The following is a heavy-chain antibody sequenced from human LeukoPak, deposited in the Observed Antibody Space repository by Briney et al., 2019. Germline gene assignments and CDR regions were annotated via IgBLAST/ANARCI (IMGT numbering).Heavy chain of an antibody. D-gene: IGHD3-10*01. CDR3: ARRGSALEWFDP. J-gene: IGHJ5*02. V-gene: IGHV5-51*01. CDR1: RDSFTNYW. Sequence: GESLKISCTGSRDSFTNYWIAWVRQMPGKGLEWMGIIYPGDSDTRHNPSFQGQVTISADKSISTAYLQWSSLKASDTAIYYCARRGSALEWFDPWGQGTLVTVSS. CDR2: IYPGDSDT.